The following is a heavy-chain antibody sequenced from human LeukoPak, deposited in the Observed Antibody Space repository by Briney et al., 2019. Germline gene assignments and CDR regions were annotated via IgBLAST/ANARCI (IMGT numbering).Heavy chain of an antibody. V-gene: IGHV4-39*01. J-gene: IGHJ3*02. CDR1: GGSISSSSYY. D-gene: IGHD1-26*01. Sequence: SETLSLTCTVSGGSISSSSYYWVWIRHPPGKGLAWIGSIYYSGSTYDTPTHKRRVTISVVTSKNTFSLNLTSVTAADTAVYYCAGGSYFRDFTIWRQTTMVTVSS. CDR3: AGGSYFRDFTI. CDR2: IYYSGST.